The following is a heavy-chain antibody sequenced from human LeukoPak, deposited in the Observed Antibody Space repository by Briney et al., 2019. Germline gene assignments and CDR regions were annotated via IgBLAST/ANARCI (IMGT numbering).Heavy chain of an antibody. V-gene: IGHV3-23*01. J-gene: IGHJ4*02. CDR2: ISAGGGST. CDR1: GFTFSSYA. Sequence: GGSLRLSCAASGFTFSSYAMSWVRQAPGKGLEWVAGISAGGGSTYYADSVKGRFTISRDNSKNMLYLRLNSLRAEDTAVYYCAKTLWGPRSCPDYWGQGTLVTVSS. D-gene: IGHD3-16*01. CDR3: AKTLWGPRSCPDY.